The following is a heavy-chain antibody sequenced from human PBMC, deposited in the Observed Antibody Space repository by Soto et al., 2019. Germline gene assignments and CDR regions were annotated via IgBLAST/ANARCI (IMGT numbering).Heavy chain of an antibody. V-gene: IGHV3-7*01. D-gene: IGHD6-19*01. Sequence: PGGSLXLSCAASGFTFSSYWMSWVRQAPGKGLEWVANIKQDGSEKYYVDSVKGRFTISRDNAKNSLYLQMNSLRAEDTAVYYCAAHSSGWYGATFDYWGQGTLVTV. J-gene: IGHJ4*02. CDR3: AAHSSGWYGATFDY. CDR2: IKQDGSEK. CDR1: GFTFSSYW.